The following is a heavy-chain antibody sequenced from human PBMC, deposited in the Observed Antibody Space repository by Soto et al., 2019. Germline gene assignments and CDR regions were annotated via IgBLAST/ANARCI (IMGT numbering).Heavy chain of an antibody. CDR2: IHYSGTT. J-gene: IGHJ4*02. Sequence: QLQVQEWGPGLVKPSETLSLTCTVSGVSIDSSRYYWGWIRQPPGKGLEWIGNIHYSGTTYYNPSLKSRVIISVNTSKNQFSLRLNSVTAADTAVYYCARPYESGGFYYGFDYWGQGTPVTVSS. CDR1: GVSIDSSRYY. V-gene: IGHV4-39*01. CDR3: ARPYESGGFYYGFDY. D-gene: IGHD3-22*01.